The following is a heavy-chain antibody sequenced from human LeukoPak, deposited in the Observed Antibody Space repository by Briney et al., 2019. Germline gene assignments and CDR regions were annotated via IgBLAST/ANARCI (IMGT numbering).Heavy chain of an antibody. V-gene: IGHV4-59*08. CDR1: GRSINRHQ. D-gene: IGHD1-26*01. CDR3: ARQSPRSGSYSWDFDY. Sequence: SETLSLTCSLWGRSINRHQWMCTPDPREEAVEGIGYIYYSGSTNYNPSLKSRVTISVDPSKNQFSLKLSSVTAADTAVYYCARQSPRSGSYSWDFDYWGQGTLVTVSS. CDR2: IYYSGST. J-gene: IGHJ4*02.